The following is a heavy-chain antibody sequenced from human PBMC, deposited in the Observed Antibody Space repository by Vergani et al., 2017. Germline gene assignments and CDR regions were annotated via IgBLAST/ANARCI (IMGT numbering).Heavy chain of an antibody. D-gene: IGHD6-6*01. Sequence: QVQLQESGPGLLKPSETLSLTCTVSVGSLSSYYWSWIRQPPGKGLEWIGYIYYSGSTNYNPSLKSRVTISVDTSKNQFSLKLSSVTAADTAVYYCARAYSSYYFDYWGQGTLVTVSS. CDR1: VGSLSSYY. V-gene: IGHV4-59*01. CDR3: ARAYSSYYFDY. CDR2: IYYSGST. J-gene: IGHJ4*02.